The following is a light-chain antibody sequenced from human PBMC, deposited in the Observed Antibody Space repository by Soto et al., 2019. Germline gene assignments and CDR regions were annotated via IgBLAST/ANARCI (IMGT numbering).Light chain of an antibody. J-gene: IGKJ5*01. CDR2: GAS. CDR1: QSVSSS. Sequence: EMVVTQSPATLSVSPGERATLSCRASQSVSSSLAWYQQKPGQAPRLLIYGASSRATGIPDRFSGSGSGTDFTLTISRLEPEDFAVYYCQQYGSSPITFGQGTRLEIK. CDR3: QQYGSSPIT. V-gene: IGKV3-20*01.